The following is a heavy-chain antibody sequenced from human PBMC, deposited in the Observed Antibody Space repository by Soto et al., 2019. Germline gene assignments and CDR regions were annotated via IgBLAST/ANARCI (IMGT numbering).Heavy chain of an antibody. CDR1: GYTFTSYD. D-gene: IGHD3-10*01. Sequence: ASVKVSCKASGYTFTSYDINWVRQATGQGLEWMGWMNPNSGDTGYAQKFQDRVTMTRDTSISTAYMELSSLRSEDTAVYYCARRFYGSGSYYYYYYMDVWGKGTTVTVSS. CDR3: ARRFYGSGSYYYYYYMDV. J-gene: IGHJ6*03. CDR2: MNPNSGDT. V-gene: IGHV1-8*01.